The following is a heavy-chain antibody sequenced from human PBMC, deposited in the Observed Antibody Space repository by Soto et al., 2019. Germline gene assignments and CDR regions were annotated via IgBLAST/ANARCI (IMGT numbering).Heavy chain of an antibody. CDR3: AKDPLPAPAFDI. J-gene: IGHJ3*02. CDR1: GFTFSSYA. Sequence: LRLSCAASGFTFSSYAMSWVRQAPGKGLEWVSAISGSGGSTYYADSVKGRFTISRDNSKNTLYLQMNSLRAEDTAVYYCAKDPLPAPAFDIWGQGTMVTVSS. V-gene: IGHV3-23*01. CDR2: ISGSGGST.